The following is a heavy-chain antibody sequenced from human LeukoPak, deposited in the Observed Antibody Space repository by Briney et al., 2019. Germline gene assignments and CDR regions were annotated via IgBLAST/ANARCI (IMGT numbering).Heavy chain of an antibody. J-gene: IGHJ3*02. V-gene: IGHV4-59*02. CDR1: GASVSRDF. CDR2: IHYSGYT. Sequence: SETLSLTCTVSGASVSRDFWSWIRQPPGKGLEWIGYIHYSGYTNYSPSLESRVTISADTSQNQFSLKLRSVTAADAAVYYCARTPRGRYAFDIWGQGTMVTVSS. D-gene: IGHD2-15*01. CDR3: ARTPRGRYAFDI.